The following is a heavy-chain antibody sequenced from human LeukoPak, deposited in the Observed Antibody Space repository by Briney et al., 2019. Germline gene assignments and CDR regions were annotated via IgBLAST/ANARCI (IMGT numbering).Heavy chain of an antibody. CDR3: ASLRVYDFWSSFDAFDI. CDR2: ISSSSSTI. D-gene: IGHD3-3*01. V-gene: IGHV3-48*04. J-gene: IGHJ3*02. CDR1: GFTFSTYW. Sequence: PGGSLRLSCVVSGFTFSTYWMHWVRQGPGKGLEWVSYISSSSSTIYYADSVKGRFSISRDNAKNSLYLQMNSLRAEDTAVYYCASLRVYDFWSSFDAFDIWGQGTMVTVSS.